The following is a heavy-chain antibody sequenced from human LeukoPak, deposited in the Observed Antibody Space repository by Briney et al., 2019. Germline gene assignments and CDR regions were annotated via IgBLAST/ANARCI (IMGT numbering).Heavy chain of an antibody. CDR2: IYHSGST. D-gene: IGHD6-19*01. V-gene: IGHV4-30-2*01. CDR1: GRSISSGGTS. J-gene: IGHJ4*02. CDR3: ARGPNYSSGWFVFDY. Sequence: SETRSLTCAVSGRSISSGGTSCTWIRQPLVRGLDGFGPIYHSGSTYYNPSLKSRVIISVDRSKNQFSLKLSSVTAADTAVYYCARGPNYSSGWFVFDYWGQGTLVTVSS.